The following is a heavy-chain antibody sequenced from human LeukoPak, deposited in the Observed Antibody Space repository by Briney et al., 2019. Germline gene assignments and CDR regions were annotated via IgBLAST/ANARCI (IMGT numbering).Heavy chain of an antibody. J-gene: IGHJ4*02. Sequence: SETLSLTCTVSGGSVSSGSYYWSWIWQPPGKGLEWIGYIYYSGSTNYNPSLKSRVTISVDTSKNQFSLKLSSVTAADTAVYYCAAEVGDYVDYWGQGTLVTVSS. CDR2: IYYSGST. D-gene: IGHD1-26*01. V-gene: IGHV4-61*01. CDR3: AAEVGDYVDY. CDR1: GGSVSSGSYY.